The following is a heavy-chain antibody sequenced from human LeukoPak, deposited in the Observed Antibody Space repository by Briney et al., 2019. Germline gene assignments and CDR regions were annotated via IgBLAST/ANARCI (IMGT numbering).Heavy chain of an antibody. CDR3: ARVPWGDGYNSGYFDY. V-gene: IGHV3-30*03. J-gene: IGHJ4*02. CDR2: ISYDGSNK. D-gene: IGHD5-24*01. CDR1: GFTFSSYG. Sequence: GGSLRLSCAASGFTFSSYGMHWVRQAPGKGLEWVAVISYDGSNKYYADSVKGRFSISRDNSKNTLYLQMNSLRAEDTAVYYCARVPWGDGYNSGYFDYWGQGTLVTVSS.